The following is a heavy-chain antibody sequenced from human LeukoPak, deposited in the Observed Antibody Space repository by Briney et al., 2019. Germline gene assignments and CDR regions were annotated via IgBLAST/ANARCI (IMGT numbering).Heavy chain of an antibody. D-gene: IGHD3-10*01. Sequence: GGSLRLSCAASGFGFSRYWMHWVRQAPGTGLKWVSRIYRDGSTTDYADSVKGRFSISRDNSKNTLYLDMNSLRAGDTAVYYCAKDRYGSGSYYSYWGQGTLVTVSS. J-gene: IGHJ3*01. CDR1: GFGFSRYW. V-gene: IGHV3-74*01. CDR2: IYRDGSTT. CDR3: AKDRYGSGSYYSY.